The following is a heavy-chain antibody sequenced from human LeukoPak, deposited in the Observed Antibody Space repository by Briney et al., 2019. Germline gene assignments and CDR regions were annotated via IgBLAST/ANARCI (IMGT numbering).Heavy chain of an antibody. CDR3: AGEDLGYCYDSSGYYDPAL. CDR2: IYYSGST. V-gene: IGHV4-30-4*01. CDR1: GVSISSGDYY. D-gene: IGHD3-22*01. Sequence: AQTLSLTCTASGVSISSGDYYWSWVRQPPGKVLEWNGYIYYSGSTYDNPSRKSRLTISVDTCKNQFSLKLSSVTAADTAVYYCAGEDLGYCYDSSGYYDPALWGQGTLVTVSS. J-gene: IGHJ4*02.